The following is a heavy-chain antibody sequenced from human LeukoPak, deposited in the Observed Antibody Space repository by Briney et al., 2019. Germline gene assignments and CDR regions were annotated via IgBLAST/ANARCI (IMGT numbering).Heavy chain of an antibody. Sequence: SETLSLTCTVSGGSMSPYHWSWIRQPPGKGLEYIGYIYYSGSTNFNPALKSQVTISVDTSKNQLSLKLSSVTAADTAVYYCARPSSGYYDRGAFDIWGQGTMVTVSS. J-gene: IGHJ3*02. CDR3: ARPSSGYYDRGAFDI. V-gene: IGHV4-59*01. D-gene: IGHD3-22*01. CDR2: IYYSGST. CDR1: GGSMSPYH.